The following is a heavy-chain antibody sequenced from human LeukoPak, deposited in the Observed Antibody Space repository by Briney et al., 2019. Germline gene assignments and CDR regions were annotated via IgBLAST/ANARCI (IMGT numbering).Heavy chain of an antibody. Sequence: GASVKVSCKASGGTFSSYAISWVRQAPGQGLEWMGGIIPIFGTANYAQKFQGRVTITADESTSTAYMELSSLRSEDTAVYYCARERSYDFWSGYSYWFDXWGQXTLVTV. J-gene: IGHJ5*02. V-gene: IGHV1-69*01. CDR2: IIPIFGTA. CDR1: GGTFSSYA. CDR3: ARERSYDFWSGYSYWFDX. D-gene: IGHD3-3*01.